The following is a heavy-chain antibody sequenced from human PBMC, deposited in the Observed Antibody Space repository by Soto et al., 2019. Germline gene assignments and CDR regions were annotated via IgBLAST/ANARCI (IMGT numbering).Heavy chain of an antibody. Sequence: SEPLSLTCTVSGGSISSYYWSWIRQSPGKGLEWIGYVYYSGTTKYNPSLKSRALISVDTSKNQFSLKLNSVTAADTAVYYCARAGIAAEEDYYYGMDVWGQGTTVTVSS. CDR1: GGSISSYY. V-gene: IGHV4-59*01. J-gene: IGHJ6*02. D-gene: IGHD6-13*01. CDR3: ARAGIAAEEDYYYGMDV. CDR2: VYYSGTT.